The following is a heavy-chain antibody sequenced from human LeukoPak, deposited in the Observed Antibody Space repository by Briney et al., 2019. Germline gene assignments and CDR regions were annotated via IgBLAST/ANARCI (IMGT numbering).Heavy chain of an antibody. CDR1: GGSFSGYY. V-gene: IGHV4-34*01. CDR3: AISYDFWSGYPDY. CDR2: INHSGST. J-gene: IGHJ4*02. Sequence: SETLSLTCAVYGGSFSGYYWSWIRQPPGKGLEWIGEINHSGSTNYNPSLKSRVTISVDTTKNQFSLKLSSVTAADTAVYYCAISYDFWSGYPDYWGQGTLVTVSS. D-gene: IGHD3-3*01.